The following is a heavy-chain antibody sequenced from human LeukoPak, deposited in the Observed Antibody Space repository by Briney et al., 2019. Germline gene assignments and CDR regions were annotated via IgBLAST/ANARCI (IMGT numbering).Heavy chain of an antibody. CDR3: ARPGIAVAGEFFDY. CDR2: IRRSSSYI. V-gene: IGHV3-21*01. CDR1: GFTFSSYS. J-gene: IGHJ4*02. D-gene: IGHD6-19*01. Sequence: GGSLRLSCAASGFTFSSYSMNWVRQAPGKGLEWVSFIRRSSSYIYYADSVKGRFTISRDNAKNSLYLQMNSLRAEDTAVYYCARPGIAVAGEFFDYWGQGTLVTVSS.